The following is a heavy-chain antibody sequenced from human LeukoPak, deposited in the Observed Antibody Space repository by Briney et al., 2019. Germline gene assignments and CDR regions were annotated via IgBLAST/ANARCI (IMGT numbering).Heavy chain of an antibody. CDR2: IYYSGST. CDR1: GGSISRYS. D-gene: IGHD2-15*01. V-gene: IGHV4-59*01. CDR3: ARDASVVFPLDY. J-gene: IGHJ4*02. Sequence: SETLSLTCTVSGGSISRYSWSWVRQPPGKGLEWIGYIYYSGSTNYNPSLKSRVTISVDTSKNQFSLKLNSVTAADTAVYYCARDASVVFPLDYWGQGTLVTVSS.